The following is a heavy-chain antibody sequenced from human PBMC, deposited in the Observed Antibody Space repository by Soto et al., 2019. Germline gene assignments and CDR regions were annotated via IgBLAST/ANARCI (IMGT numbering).Heavy chain of an antibody. CDR1: GYTFTSYD. CDR2: MNPNSGNT. V-gene: IGHV1-8*01. D-gene: IGHD3-10*01. CDR3: ASLLWFGEFANDY. J-gene: IGHJ4*02. Sequence: ASVKVSCKASGYTFTSYDINWVRQATGQGLEWMGWMNPNSGNTGYAQKFQGRVTMTRNTSISTAYMELSSLRSEDTAVYYCASLLWFGEFANDYWGQGTLVTVPQ.